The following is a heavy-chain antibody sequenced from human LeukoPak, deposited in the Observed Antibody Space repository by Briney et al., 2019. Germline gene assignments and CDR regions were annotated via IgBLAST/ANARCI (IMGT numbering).Heavy chain of an antibody. CDR3: ASTDFWSGYVLDY. CDR1: GGSISSYY. V-gene: IGHV4-59*01. D-gene: IGHD3-3*01. CDR2: IYYSGST. Sequence: KTSETLSLTCTVSGGSISSYYWSWIRQPPGKGLEWIGYIYYSGSTNYNPSLKSRVTISVDTSKNQFSLKLSSVTAADTAVYYCASTDFWSGYVLDYWGQGTLVTVSS. J-gene: IGHJ4*02.